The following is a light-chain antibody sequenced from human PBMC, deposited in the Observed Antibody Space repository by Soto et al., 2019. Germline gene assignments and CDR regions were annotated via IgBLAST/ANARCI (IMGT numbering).Light chain of an antibody. V-gene: IGKV3-20*01. CDR3: QHYGSLVLT. J-gene: IGKJ4*01. CDR2: GAS. CDR1: QIVTAGY. Sequence: EIVLTQSPGTLSLSPGERATLSCRASQIVTAGYLAWYQQKPGQAPRLLIYGASSRATGIPDRFSGSGSGTDFTLTISRLEPEDFAVYYCQHYGSLVLTFGGGTKVEIK.